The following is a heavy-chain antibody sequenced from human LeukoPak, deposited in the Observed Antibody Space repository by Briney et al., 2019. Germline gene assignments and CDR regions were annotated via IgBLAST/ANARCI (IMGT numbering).Heavy chain of an antibody. V-gene: IGHV2-5*02. J-gene: IGHJ4*02. Sequence: SGPTLVNPAETLRLTCTFSGFSLSATGAGVGRICQPPGKALVWLALIYWDDDQLYSSSLKSRLTLTKGTSKNQVALTMTNMDPVDTATYYCAHRRGSGLNYFDFCGQGILVSVSS. CDR1: GFSLSATGAG. D-gene: IGHD1-14*01. CDR3: AHRRGSGLNYFDF. CDR2: IYWDDDQ.